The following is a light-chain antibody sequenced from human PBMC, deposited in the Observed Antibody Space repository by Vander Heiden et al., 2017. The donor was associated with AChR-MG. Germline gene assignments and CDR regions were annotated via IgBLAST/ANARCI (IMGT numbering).Light chain of an antibody. J-gene: IGKJ2*01. Sequence: DIQMTQSPSTLSASVGDRVTITCRASQSVTKWVAWYQIKPGKAPKALIYKASTLQSGVPSRFAGGGSGTDFTLTITGLQPDDFATYYCQQYDHYSPFTFGQGTKVEIK. CDR3: QQYDHYSPFT. CDR2: KAS. CDR1: QSVTKW. V-gene: IGKV1-5*03.